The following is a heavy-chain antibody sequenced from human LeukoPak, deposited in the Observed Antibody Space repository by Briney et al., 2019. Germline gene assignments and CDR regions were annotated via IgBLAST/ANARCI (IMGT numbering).Heavy chain of an antibody. V-gene: IGHV3-23*01. CDR2: ISGSGDNT. Sequence: GGSLRLSCAASRFTFNSYAMSWVRQAPGKGLEWVSGISGSGDNTYYADSVKGRFTISRDNSKNTLYVQVNSLGTEDTAAYYCAKGNYYDSSGSFYFDYWGQGTLVTVSS. CDR3: AKGNYYDSSGSFYFDY. D-gene: IGHD3-22*01. J-gene: IGHJ4*02. CDR1: RFTFNSYA.